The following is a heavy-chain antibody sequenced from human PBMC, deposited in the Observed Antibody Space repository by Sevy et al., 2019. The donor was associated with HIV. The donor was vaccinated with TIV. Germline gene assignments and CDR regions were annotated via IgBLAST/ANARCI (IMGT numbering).Heavy chain of an antibody. CDR3: TTSVPCSGGSCYSYYYYGMDV. Sequence: GGSLRLSCAASRFTFSNAWMSWVRQAPGKGLEWVGRIKSKTDGGTTDYAAPVKGRFTISRDDSKNTLYLQMNSLKTEDTAVYYCTTSVPCSGGSCYSYYYYGMDVWGQGTTVTVSS. CDR2: IKSKTDGGTT. J-gene: IGHJ6*02. D-gene: IGHD2-15*01. V-gene: IGHV3-15*01. CDR1: RFTFSNAW.